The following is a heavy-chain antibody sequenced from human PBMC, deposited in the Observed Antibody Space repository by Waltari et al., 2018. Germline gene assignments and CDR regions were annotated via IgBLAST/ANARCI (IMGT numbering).Heavy chain of an antibody. CDR3: ATAEMVPLDAFDI. CDR2: IKQDGSEK. D-gene: IGHD6-13*01. V-gene: IGHV3-7*01. J-gene: IGHJ3*02. CDR1: GFTFSSYW. Sequence: EVQLVESGGGLVQPGGSLRLSCAASGFTFSSYWMSWVRQAPGKGLEWVANIKQDGSEKYYVDSVKGRFTISRDNAKNSLYLQMNSLRAEDTAVYYCATAEMVPLDAFDIWGQGTMVTVSS.